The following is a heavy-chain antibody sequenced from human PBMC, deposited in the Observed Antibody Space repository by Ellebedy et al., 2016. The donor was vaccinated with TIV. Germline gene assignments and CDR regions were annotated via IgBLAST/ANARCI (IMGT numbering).Heavy chain of an antibody. J-gene: IGHJ3*01. Sequence: GESLKISCAASGFPFNSHAMSWVRQAPGKGLELGSLITSTGVGTYHADPVKGRFTISRDNSKNMLYMQMDSLRAEATAKYYCAKTPMGYCTGASGYPLDVWGQGTTVTVSS. D-gene: IGHD2-8*02. CDR3: AKTPMGYCTGASGYPLDV. V-gene: IGHV3-23*01. CDR1: GFPFNSHA. CDR2: ITSTGVGT.